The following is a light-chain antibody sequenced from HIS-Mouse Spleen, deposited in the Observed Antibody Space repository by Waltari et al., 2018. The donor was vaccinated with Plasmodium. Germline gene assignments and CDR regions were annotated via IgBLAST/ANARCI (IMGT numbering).Light chain of an antibody. J-gene: IGLJ3*02. CDR3: QSADSSGTPNWV. V-gene: IGLV3-25*03. CDR1: ALPKQY. Sequence: SYELTQPPSVSVSPGQTARITCSGDALPKQYAYWYQQKPGQAPGVVIYKESGRPSGIPERFSGSSSGTTVTLTISGVQAEDEADYYCQSADSSGTPNWVFGGGTKLTVL. CDR2: KES.